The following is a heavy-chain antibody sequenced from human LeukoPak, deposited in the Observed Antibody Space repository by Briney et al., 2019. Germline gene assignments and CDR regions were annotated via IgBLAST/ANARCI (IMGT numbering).Heavy chain of an antibody. V-gene: IGHV3-23*01. CDR1: GFTFSSYA. Sequence: PAGSLRLSCAASGFTFSSYAMNWVRQAPGKGLEWVSLISGSGDSTDYADSVKGRFTISRDNSKNTLYLQINSLRADDTAVYYCAKRAVAGTGRGFDIWGQGTLVTVSS. J-gene: IGHJ3*02. D-gene: IGHD6-19*01. CDR3: AKRAVAGTGRGFDI. CDR2: ISGSGDST.